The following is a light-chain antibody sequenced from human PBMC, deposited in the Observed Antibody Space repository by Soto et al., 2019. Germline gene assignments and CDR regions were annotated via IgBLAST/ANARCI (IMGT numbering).Light chain of an antibody. CDR1: QSVSSSY. J-gene: IGKJ1*01. Sequence: EIVLTQSPGTLSLSPGERATLSCRASQSVSSSYLAWYQQKPGQAPRLLIYGASTRATGIPDRFSGSGSGTDFTLTISRLEPEDFPVFYCQLYASSFRTFGQGTKVEIK. CDR2: GAS. CDR3: QLYASSFRT. V-gene: IGKV3-20*01.